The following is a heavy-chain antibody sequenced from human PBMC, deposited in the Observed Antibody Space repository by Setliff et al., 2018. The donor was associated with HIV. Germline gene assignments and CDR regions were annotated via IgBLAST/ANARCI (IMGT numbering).Heavy chain of an antibody. V-gene: IGHV3-48*03. Sequence: GGSLRLSCAGSGFTFSSYEMNWVRQAPGKGLEWVSYISFSSSAIYYKDSVKGRFTISRDNAKMSLFLRMNSLRVEDTAVYYCARGGMNSFGAFDIWGQGTLVTVSS. CDR3: ARGGMNSFGAFDI. CDR2: ISFSSSAI. J-gene: IGHJ3*02. D-gene: IGHD3-16*01. CDR1: GFTFSSYE.